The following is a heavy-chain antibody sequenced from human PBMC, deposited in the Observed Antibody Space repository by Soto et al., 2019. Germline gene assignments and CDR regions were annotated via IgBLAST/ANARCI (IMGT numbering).Heavy chain of an antibody. Sequence: RLEWMGWINAGNGNTKYSQKFQGRVTITRDTSASTAYMELSSLRSEDTAVYYCARFFFLGRTGATHYYHG. J-gene: IGHJ6*01. CDR2: INAGNGNT. V-gene: IGHV1-3*01. CDR3: ARFFFLGRTGATHYYHG. D-gene: IGHD6-25*01.